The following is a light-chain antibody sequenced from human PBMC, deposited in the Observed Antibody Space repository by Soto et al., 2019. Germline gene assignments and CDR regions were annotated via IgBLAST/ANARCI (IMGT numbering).Light chain of an antibody. CDR2: GAS. Sequence: EVALTQSPGTLSLSPGERAALSCLASQNLSRDFLAWYQHKPGQAPRLLISGASRRATGIPDRFSGAGSGTDFTLTISRLEPEDFALYYCQQHDILPITFGQGTRLEIK. CDR3: QQHDILPIT. J-gene: IGKJ5*01. CDR1: QNLSRDF. V-gene: IGKV3-20*01.